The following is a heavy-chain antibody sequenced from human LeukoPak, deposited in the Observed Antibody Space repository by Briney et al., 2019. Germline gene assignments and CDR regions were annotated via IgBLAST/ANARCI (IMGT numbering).Heavy chain of an antibody. CDR2: IYYSGST. Sequence: SQTLSLTCTVSGGSISSGGYYWSWIRQHPGKGLEWIGYIYYSGSTYYNPSLKSRVTISVDTSKNQFSLKLSSVTAADTAVYYCARYTREATGTTVEGYYFDYWGLGTLVTVSS. CDR3: ARYTREATGTTVEGYYFDY. CDR1: GGSISSGGYY. J-gene: IGHJ4*02. V-gene: IGHV4-31*03. D-gene: IGHD1-7*01.